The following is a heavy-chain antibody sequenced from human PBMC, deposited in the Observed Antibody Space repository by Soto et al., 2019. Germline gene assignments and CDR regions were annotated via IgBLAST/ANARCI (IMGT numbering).Heavy chain of an antibody. V-gene: IGHV3-11*06. Sequence: GSLRLSCAASGFTFSDYYMSWIRQAPGKGLEWVSYISSSSSYTNYADSVKGRFTISRDNAKNSLYLQMNSLRAEDTAVYYCASSGWYQHGMDVWGQGTTVTVSS. CDR2: ISSSSSYT. CDR1: GFTFSDYY. D-gene: IGHD6-19*01. J-gene: IGHJ6*02. CDR3: ASSGWYQHGMDV.